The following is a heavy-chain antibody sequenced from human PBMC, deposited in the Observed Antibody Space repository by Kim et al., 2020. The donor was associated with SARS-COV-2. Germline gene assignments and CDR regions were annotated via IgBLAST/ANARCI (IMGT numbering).Heavy chain of an antibody. V-gene: IGHV5-51*01. J-gene: IGHJ5*02. D-gene: IGHD2-15*01. CDR2: IYLGDSDT. CDR3: ARAGTSGVRWFDT. CDR1: LSTSTSHW. Sequence: GESLKISCKGSLSTSTSHWIGWVRQMPGRGLEWMGIIYLGDSDTRYSPTFQGQVTISLDKSISTAYLQWSSLKASDTAMYYCARAGTSGVRWFDTWGQGTLVTVSS.